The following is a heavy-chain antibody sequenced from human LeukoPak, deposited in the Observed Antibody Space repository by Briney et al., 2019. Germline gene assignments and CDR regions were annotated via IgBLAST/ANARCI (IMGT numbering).Heavy chain of an antibody. J-gene: IGHJ4*02. CDR3: ARNGVDGSGSYYPL. D-gene: IGHD3-10*01. V-gene: IGHV4-59*08. CDR2: IYGSGST. CDR1: GGSISSHF. Sequence: PSETLSLTCTVSGGSISSHFWSWVRQPPGKGLEWIGYIYGSGSTNYNPSLKSRVSLSVDTSKNQFSLKLTSVTAADTAVYYCARNGVDGSGSYYPLWGQGTLVTVSA.